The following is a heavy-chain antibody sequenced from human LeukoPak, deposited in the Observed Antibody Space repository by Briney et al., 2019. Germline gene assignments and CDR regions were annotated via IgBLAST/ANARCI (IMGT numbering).Heavy chain of an antibody. Sequence: PETLSLTCTVSGGSISSYYWSWIRQPAGKGLEWIGRIYTSGSTNYNPSLKSRVTMSVDTSKNQFSLKLSSVTAADTAVYYCARDGIVVVPAAIAANWFDPWGQGTLVTVSS. V-gene: IGHV4-4*07. CDR3: ARDGIVVVPAAIAANWFDP. D-gene: IGHD2-2*01. J-gene: IGHJ5*02. CDR2: IYTSGST. CDR1: GGSISSYY.